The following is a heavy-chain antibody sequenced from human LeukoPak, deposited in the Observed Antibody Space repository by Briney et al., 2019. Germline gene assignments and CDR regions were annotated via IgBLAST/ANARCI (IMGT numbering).Heavy chain of an antibody. J-gene: IGHJ3*02. CDR3: VREGGGDRGRAFDM. V-gene: IGHV1-46*01. CDR2: INPNGGST. CDR1: GYSFTSYF. D-gene: IGHD2-21*02. Sequence: ASVKVSCKASGYSFTSYFIHWVRQAPGQGLEWMGIINPNGGSTGYAQKFQGRVSMSRDTSTSTVYMELSSPRSEDTAVYYCVREGGGDRGRAFDMWGQGTMVTVSS.